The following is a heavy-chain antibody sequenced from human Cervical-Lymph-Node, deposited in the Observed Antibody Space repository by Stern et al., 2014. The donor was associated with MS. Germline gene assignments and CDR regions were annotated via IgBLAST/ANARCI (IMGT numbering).Heavy chain of an antibody. V-gene: IGHV4-30-2*01. CDR1: GGSVGSGGYS. Sequence: QLPLQESDSRLVKPSQTLSLTCAVSGGSVGSGGYSWNWIRQPAGKGLEWIGNIYFTGNTYNNPSFQSRVTISVDRSKSQFYLNLSSLTAADTAVYYCARGHCSGGTCYFDSWGQGTLVTVSS. CDR2: IYFTGNT. CDR3: ARGHCSGGTCYFDS. J-gene: IGHJ4*01. D-gene: IGHD2-15*01.